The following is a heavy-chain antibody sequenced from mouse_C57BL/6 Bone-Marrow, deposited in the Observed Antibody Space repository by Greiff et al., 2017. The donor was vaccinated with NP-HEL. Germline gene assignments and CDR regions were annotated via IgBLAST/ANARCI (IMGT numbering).Heavy chain of an antibody. V-gene: IGHV5-4*01. CDR1: GFTFSSYA. Sequence: EVQLVESGGGLVKPGGSLKLSCAASGFTFSSYAMSWVRQTPEKSLEWVATISDASSYTYYPANVKGRFTISRDNSTNTPYLQMSQLKSEDTDMYYCERVCDSPKLGREGYAMDYWGQGTSVTVSS. D-gene: IGHD4-1*01. J-gene: IGHJ4*01. CDR3: ERVCDSPKLGREGYAMDY. CDR2: ISDASSYT.